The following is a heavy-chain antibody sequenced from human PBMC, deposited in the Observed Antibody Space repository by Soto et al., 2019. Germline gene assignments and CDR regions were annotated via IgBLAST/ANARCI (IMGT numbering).Heavy chain of an antibody. J-gene: IGHJ6*03. CDR2: IYYSGST. CDR3: ARGITIFGVAKTNYYYYYMDV. Sequence: WETQSLTCTVSGGYIRSYYWSWIRQPPGKGLEWIGYIYYSGSTNYNPSLKSRVTISVDTSKNQFSLKLSSVTAADTAVYYRARGITIFGVAKTNYYYYYMDVWGKGTTVTVS. D-gene: IGHD3-3*01. V-gene: IGHV4-59*01. CDR1: GGYIRSYY.